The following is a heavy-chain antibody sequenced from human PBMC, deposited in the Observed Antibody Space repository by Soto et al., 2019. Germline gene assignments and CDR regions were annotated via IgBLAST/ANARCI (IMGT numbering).Heavy chain of an antibody. V-gene: IGHV3-74*01. CDR3: ARDLLIAAAGTRWFDP. D-gene: IGHD6-13*01. Sequence: EVQLVESGGGLVQPGGSLRLSCAASGFTFSRDWMHWVRQAPGKGLVWVSRINSDGSSTSYADSVKGRFTISRDNAKNTPYLQMNGLRAEDTAVYYCARDLLIAAAGTRWFDPWGQGTLVTVSS. CDR1: GFTFSRDW. J-gene: IGHJ5*02. CDR2: INSDGSST.